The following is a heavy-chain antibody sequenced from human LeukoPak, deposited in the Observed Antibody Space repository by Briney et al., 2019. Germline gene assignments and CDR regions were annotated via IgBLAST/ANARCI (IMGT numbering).Heavy chain of an antibody. CDR2: IRSTGGST. CDR1: GFTFSSYA. V-gene: IGHV3-23*01. J-gene: IGHJ4*02. CDR3: AKDTLGYCTGGVCSHFDY. Sequence: GGSLRLSCAASGFTFSSYAMSWVRQAPGKGLEWVSAIRSTGGSTNYADSVKGRFTISRDNSKNTLFLQMNSLRAEDTAVYYCAKDTLGYCTGGVCSHFDYWDQGTLVTVSS. D-gene: IGHD2-8*02.